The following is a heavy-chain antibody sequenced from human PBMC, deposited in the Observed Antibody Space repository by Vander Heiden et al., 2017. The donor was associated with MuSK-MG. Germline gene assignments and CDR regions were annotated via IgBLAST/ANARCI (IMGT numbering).Heavy chain of an antibody. CDR2: ILSTGTT. CDR3: ARDSLSRAPT. V-gene: IGHV4-61*02. J-gene: IGHJ5*02. CDR1: GVPLSSGNFH. D-gene: IGHD3-16*02. Sequence: VPLQVSAPGLVKPSQTLSLTCNVPGVPLSSGNFHWTWIRQPAGKGLEWIGRILSTGTTDYNPALQGRVTISLDSSKSQFSLKVTSVTAADTAVYYCARDSLSRAPTWGQGTLVTVSS.